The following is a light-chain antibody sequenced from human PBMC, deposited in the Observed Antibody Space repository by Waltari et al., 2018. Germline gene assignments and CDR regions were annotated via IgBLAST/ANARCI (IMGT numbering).Light chain of an antibody. CDR3: QQYEDWPRHS. CDR1: QTVGTS. J-gene: IGKJ4*01. V-gene: IGKV3-15*01. CDR2: GAY. Sequence: EILVTQSPATLSVSPGERVTLSCRASQTVGTSLAWYQQKPGQTPRLLIFGAYSRASGVPARFSGSGSGTDFTLAISSLQSEDFAVYYCQQYEDWPRHSFGGGTKVQIE.